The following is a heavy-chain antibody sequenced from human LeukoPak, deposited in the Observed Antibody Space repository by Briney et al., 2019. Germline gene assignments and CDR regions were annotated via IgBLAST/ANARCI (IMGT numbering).Heavy chain of an antibody. CDR2: ISYDGSNK. CDR1: GFTFSSYG. CDR3: AKDRGYSYGSLGMDV. V-gene: IGHV3-30*18. J-gene: IGHJ6*02. Sequence: PGGSLRPSCAASGFTFSSYGMHWVRQAPGKGLEWVAVISYDGSNKYYADSVKGRFTISRDNSKNTLYLQMNSLRAEDTAVYYCAKDRGYSYGSLGMDVWGQGTTVTVSS. D-gene: IGHD5-18*01.